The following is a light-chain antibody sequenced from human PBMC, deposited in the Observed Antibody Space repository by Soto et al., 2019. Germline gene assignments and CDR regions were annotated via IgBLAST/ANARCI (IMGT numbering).Light chain of an antibody. V-gene: IGLV2-14*01. CDR2: ESS. Sequence: QSALTQPPSVSGSPGQSITISCTGSSSDVGGYNYVSWYQQHPGTAPKLMIYESSTRPSGVANRFSGSKSGNTASLTISGLQDDDAADYYYCSYTSSRTVVFGGGTKLTVL. J-gene: IGLJ2*01. CDR3: CSYTSSRTVV. CDR1: SSDVGGYNY.